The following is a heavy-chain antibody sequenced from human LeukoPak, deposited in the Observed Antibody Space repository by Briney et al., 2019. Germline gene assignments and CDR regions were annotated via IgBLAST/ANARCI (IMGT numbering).Heavy chain of an antibody. CDR2: ISGSGGST. CDR3: AKNLVYGDSPG. Sequence: GGSLRLSCAASGFTFSSYGMHWVRQAPGKGLEWVSAISGSGGSTYYADSVKGRFTISRDNSKNTLYLQMNSLRAEDTAVYYCAKNLVYGDSPGWGQGTLVTVSS. J-gene: IGHJ4*02. D-gene: IGHD4-17*01. V-gene: IGHV3-23*01. CDR1: GFTFSSYG.